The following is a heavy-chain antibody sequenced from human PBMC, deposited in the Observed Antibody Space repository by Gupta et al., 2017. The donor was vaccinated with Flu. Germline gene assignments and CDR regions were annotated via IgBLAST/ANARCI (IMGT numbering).Heavy chain of an antibody. Sequence: QLQLQGSGPGLVKPSETLSLTCNVSGGSIRSSAHYRAWIRQSPGKGLDWIASMFYTGSTYYNPSLKSRVTISVDTSKNQFSLNLSSVTAADTAVYYCARQAAFEVIDYWAQGTLVTVSS. D-gene: IGHD6-25*01. CDR1: GGSIRSSAHY. CDR3: ARQAAFEVIDY. J-gene: IGHJ4*02. CDR2: MFYTGST. V-gene: IGHV4-39*01.